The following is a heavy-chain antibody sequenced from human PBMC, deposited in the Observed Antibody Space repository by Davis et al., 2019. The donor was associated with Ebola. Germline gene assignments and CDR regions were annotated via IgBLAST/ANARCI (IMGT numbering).Heavy chain of an antibody. Sequence: PGGSLRLSCAASGFTFSSYWMHWVRQAPGKGLEWVSAISGSGGSTYYADSVKGRFTISRDNSKNTLYLQMNSLRAEDTAVYYCAKVQQLVFDYWGQGTLVTVSS. CDR1: GFTFSSYW. CDR3: AKVQQLVFDY. D-gene: IGHD6-13*01. V-gene: IGHV3-23*01. J-gene: IGHJ4*02. CDR2: ISGSGGST.